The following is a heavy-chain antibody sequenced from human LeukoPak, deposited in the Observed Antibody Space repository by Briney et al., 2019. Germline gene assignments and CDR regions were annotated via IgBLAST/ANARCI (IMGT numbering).Heavy chain of an antibody. CDR1: GFTFSSYA. V-gene: IGHV3-23*01. D-gene: IGHD3-10*01. J-gene: IGHJ4*02. CDR3: AGERSDMTDY. CDR2: ISGSGGST. Sequence: PGGSLRLSCAASGFTFSSYAMSWVRQAPGKGLEWVSAISGSGGSTYYADSVKGRFTISRDNAKNTLYLQMNSLRADDTAVYYCAGERSDMTDYWGQGTLVTVSS.